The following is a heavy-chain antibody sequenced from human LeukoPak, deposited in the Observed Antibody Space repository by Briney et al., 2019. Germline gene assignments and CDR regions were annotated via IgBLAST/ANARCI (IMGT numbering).Heavy chain of an antibody. CDR1: GFTSTTYW. CDR2: IRKDGKEI. J-gene: IGHJ6*03. Sequence: GGSLRLSCATSGFTSTTYWISWVRQAPGKGLEWVANIRKDGKEIDYVDSVKGRFTISSDHAKRSINLQMGSLRAEDTAVYYCAREERGYYYMDVWGKGTTVTVSS. V-gene: IGHV3-7*01. CDR3: AREERGYYYMDV.